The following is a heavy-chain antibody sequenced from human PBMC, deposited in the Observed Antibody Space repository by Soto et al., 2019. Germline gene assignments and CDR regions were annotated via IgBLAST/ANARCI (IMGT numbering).Heavy chain of an antibody. CDR3: ARDPTPSGGQHWAFTNLDS. J-gene: IGHJ4*02. D-gene: IGHD3-3*02. CDR1: GFSFSIYP. Sequence: QVQLVESGGGLVQPGRSLRLSCAASGFSFSIYPMHWVRQAPGKGPEWVALISYDGTNKFYADSVKGRFTISRDNSKSTLYWQVDSLRPEDAAVYYCARDPTPSGGQHWAFTNLDSWGQGALFTFS. CDR2: ISYDGTNK. V-gene: IGHV3-30-3*01.